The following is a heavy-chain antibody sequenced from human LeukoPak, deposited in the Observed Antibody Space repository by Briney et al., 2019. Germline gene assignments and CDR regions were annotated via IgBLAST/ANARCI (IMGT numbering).Heavy chain of an antibody. CDR3: ARRGYRSGWYEDY. V-gene: IGHV3-20*04. J-gene: IGHJ4*02. D-gene: IGHD6-19*01. CDR1: GFSFDDYG. Sequence: GGSLRLSCAASGFSFDDYGMSWVRQAPGKGLEWVSGINWNGDSTDYADSVKGRFTISRDNAKNSLYLQMNSLRAEDTALYYCARRGYRSGWYEDYWGQGTLVTVSS. CDR2: INWNGDST.